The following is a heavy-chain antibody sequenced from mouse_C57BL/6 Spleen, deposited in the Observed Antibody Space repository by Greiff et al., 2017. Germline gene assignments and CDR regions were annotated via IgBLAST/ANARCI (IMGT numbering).Heavy chain of an antibody. J-gene: IGHJ4*01. CDR3: ANYGSSYVDY. D-gene: IGHD1-1*01. V-gene: IGHV1-81*01. CDR2: IYPRSGNT. Sequence: QVHVKQSGAELARPGASVKLSCKASGYTFTSYGISWVKQRTGQGLEWIGEIYPRSGNTYYNEKFKGKATLTADKSSSTAYMELRSLTYEDSAVYFCANYGSSYVDYWGQGTSVTVSS. CDR1: GYTFTSYG.